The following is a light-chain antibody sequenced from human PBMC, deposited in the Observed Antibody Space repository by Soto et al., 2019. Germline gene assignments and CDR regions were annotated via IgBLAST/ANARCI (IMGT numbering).Light chain of an antibody. CDR2: GSS. CDR1: RNVDNN. Sequence: DIQMTQSPSSLSASVGDRVTITCRASRNVDNNVNWYQQKPGKAPNLLIYGSSTLYGGVPSRFSGSGSGTAFTLTVSSLHPEDFAVYFCQQSYSSPWTFXLGTKVDIK. J-gene: IGKJ1*01. V-gene: IGKV1-39*01. CDR3: QQSYSSPWT.